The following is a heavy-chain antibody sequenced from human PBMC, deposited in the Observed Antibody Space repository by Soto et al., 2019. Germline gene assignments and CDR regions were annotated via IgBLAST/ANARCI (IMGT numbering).Heavy chain of an antibody. CDR1: GFTFSNAW. V-gene: IGHV3-15*07. J-gene: IGHJ5*02. CDR2: IKSKSAGGTI. Sequence: GGSLRLSCAASGFTFSNAWMNWVRQAPGKGLEWVARIKSKSAGGTIDYAAPVEGRFTISRDDSRNTVFLLMNSLRGEDTAMYYCARLGPYGSESYSFRYNWFDPWGQGTLVTVSS. D-gene: IGHD3-10*01. CDR3: ARLGPYGSESYSFRYNWFDP.